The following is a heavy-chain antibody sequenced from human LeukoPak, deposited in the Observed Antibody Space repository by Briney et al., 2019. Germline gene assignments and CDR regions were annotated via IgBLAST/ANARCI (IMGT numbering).Heavy chain of an antibody. D-gene: IGHD6-19*01. Sequence: PGRSLRLSCAASGFTFSSYAMHWVRQAPGKGLEWVAVISYDGSNKYYADSVKGRFTISRDNSKNTLYLQMNSLRGEDTAVHYCARPRSGWYAEYFQHWGQGTLVTVSS. J-gene: IGHJ1*01. CDR3: ARPRSGWYAEYFQH. CDR1: GFTFSSYA. V-gene: IGHV3-30*04. CDR2: ISYDGSNK.